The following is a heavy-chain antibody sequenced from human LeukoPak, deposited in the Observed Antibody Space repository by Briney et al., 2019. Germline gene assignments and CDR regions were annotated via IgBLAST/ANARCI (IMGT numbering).Heavy chain of an antibody. V-gene: IGHV4-59*01. J-gene: IGHJ2*01. D-gene: IGHD3-22*01. CDR3: ASGYYDSSGYGDPYWYFDL. CDR2: IYYSGST. CDR1: GGSISSYY. Sequence: SETLSLTCTVSGGSISSYYWSWIRQPPGKGLEWIGYIYYSGSTNYNPSLKSRVTISVDTSKNQFSLKLSSVTAADTAVYYCASGYYDSSGYGDPYWYFDLCGRGTLVTVSS.